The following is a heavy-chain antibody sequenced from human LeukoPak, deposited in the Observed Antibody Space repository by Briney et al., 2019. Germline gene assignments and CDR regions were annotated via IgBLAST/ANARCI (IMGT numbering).Heavy chain of an antibody. CDR1: GFTFSDDY. V-gene: IGHV3-11*04. CDR3: ARESRGYDILTGKYHRGYYSYYMDV. J-gene: IGHJ6*03. D-gene: IGHD3-9*01. Sequence: GGSLRLSCAASGFTFSDDYMSWIRQAPGKGLEWVSSISSTGSIIYYADSVKGRFTISRDNADNSLYLQMNSLRAEDTAVYYCARESRGYDILTGKYHRGYYSYYMDVWGKGTTVTVSS. CDR2: ISSTGSII.